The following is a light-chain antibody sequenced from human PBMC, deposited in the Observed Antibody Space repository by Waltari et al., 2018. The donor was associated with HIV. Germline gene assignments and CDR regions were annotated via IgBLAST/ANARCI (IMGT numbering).Light chain of an antibody. CDR1: QSVNTN. Sequence: EIVMTQSPATLSVSPGGRATLSCRASQSVNTNLAWYQQKPGQAPRLLIYGASTRATDIPARFSGSGSETEFTLTISSLQSEDFAVYYCQQYNNWPLTFGGGTKVEIK. J-gene: IGKJ4*01. CDR3: QQYNNWPLT. V-gene: IGKV3-15*01. CDR2: GAS.